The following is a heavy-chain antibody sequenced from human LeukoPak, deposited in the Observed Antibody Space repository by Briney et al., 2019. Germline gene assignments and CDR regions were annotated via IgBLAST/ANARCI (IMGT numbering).Heavy chain of an antibody. V-gene: IGHV1-46*01. D-gene: IGHD1-26*01. CDR3: ARDRASLRGSYHPGTYYFDY. CDR1: GYTFTSYY. Sequence: ASVKVSCKASGYTFTSYYMHWVRQAPGQGLEWMGIINPSGGSTSYAQKFQGRATMTRDTSTSTVYMELSSLRSEDTAVYYCARDRASLRGSYHPGTYYFDYWGQGTLVTVSS. CDR2: INPSGGST. J-gene: IGHJ4*02.